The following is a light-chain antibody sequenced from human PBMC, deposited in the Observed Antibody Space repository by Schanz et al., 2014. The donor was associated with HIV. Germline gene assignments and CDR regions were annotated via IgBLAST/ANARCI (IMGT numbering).Light chain of an antibody. CDR1: QSISNW. J-gene: IGKJ2*01. V-gene: IGKV1-5*01. CDR2: AAS. CDR3: QQSNTFPYT. Sequence: DIQMTQSPSTLSASVGDRVTITCRASQSISNWLAWYQQKPGKAPKLVIYAASILHSGVPSRFSGSGSGTEFTLTISSLQPDDFATYYCQQSNTFPYTFGQGTKLEIK.